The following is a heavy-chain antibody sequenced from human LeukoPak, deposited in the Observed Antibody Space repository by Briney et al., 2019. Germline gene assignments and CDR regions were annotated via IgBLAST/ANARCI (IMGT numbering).Heavy chain of an antibody. J-gene: IGHJ4*02. CDR2: IYHSGST. V-gene: IGHV4-38-2*01. CDR3: AAQYKYCSGGTCWKDY. CDR1: GYSISSGYY. Sequence: PSETLSLTCAVPGYSISSGYYWGWIRQPPGKCLEWIGSIYHSGSTYYNPSLKSRVTISLDTSKNQFSLKLSSVTAADTAVYYCAAQYKYCSGGTCWKDYWGQGTLVTVSS. D-gene: IGHD2-15*01.